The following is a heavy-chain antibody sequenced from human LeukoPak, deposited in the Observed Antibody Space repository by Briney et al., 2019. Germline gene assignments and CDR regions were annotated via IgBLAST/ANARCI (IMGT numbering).Heavy chain of an antibody. CDR1: GFTFSSYE. V-gene: IGHV3-48*03. J-gene: IGHJ4*02. D-gene: IGHD6-13*01. CDR2: ISSSGGTI. CDR3: ARDTAAGTRLLDY. Sequence: GGPPRLSCAASGFTFSSYEMNWVRQAPGKGLEWVSYISSSGGTIYYADSVKGRFAISRDNAKNSLYPQMNSLRAEDTAVYYCARDTAAGTRLLDYWGQGTLVTVSS.